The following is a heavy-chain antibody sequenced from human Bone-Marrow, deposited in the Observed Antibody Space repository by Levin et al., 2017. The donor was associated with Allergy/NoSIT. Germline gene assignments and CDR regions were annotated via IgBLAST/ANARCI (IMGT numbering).Heavy chain of an antibody. Sequence: SETLSLTCKVSGVSIDSHYWNWIRQPPGKGLEWIGYISNTGRTNYKSSLRGRVTISVDTSKNQVSLRLTSVTAADTALYYCARDSSEAYGLDVWGQGTAVTVSS. V-gene: IGHV4-59*11. J-gene: IGHJ6*02. CDR1: GVSIDSHY. CDR2: ISNTGRT. CDR3: ARDSSEAYGLDV. D-gene: IGHD6-6*01.